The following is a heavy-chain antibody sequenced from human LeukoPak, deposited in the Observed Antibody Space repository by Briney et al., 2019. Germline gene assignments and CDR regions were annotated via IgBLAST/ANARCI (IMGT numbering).Heavy chain of an antibody. CDR3: SKGDGGNFYFDY. Sequence: GGSLKLSCAASGFTFSSYAMSWVRQAPGKGLEWVSGISGSGDSTYYTDSAKGRFTISRDNSKNTLYLQMNGLRAEDTALYYCSKGDGGNFYFDYWGQGTLVSVSS. V-gene: IGHV3-23*01. CDR2: ISGSGDST. J-gene: IGHJ4*02. CDR1: GFTFSSYA. D-gene: IGHD4-23*01.